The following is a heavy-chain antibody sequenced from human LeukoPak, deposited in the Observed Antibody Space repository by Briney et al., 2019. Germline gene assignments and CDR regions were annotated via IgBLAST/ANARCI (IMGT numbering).Heavy chain of an antibody. V-gene: IGHV4-4*02. Sequence: PSETLSLTCAVSGGSISSSNWWSWVRQPPGKGLEWIGKIFHGGSTNFNPSLKSRVTMSVDRPKNQFSLNLSSVTAADTAVYYCARGEDHGSGTVHFDYWGQGTLVTVSS. D-gene: IGHD3-10*01. CDR1: GGSISSSNW. CDR3: ARGEDHGSGTVHFDY. CDR2: IFHGGST. J-gene: IGHJ4*02.